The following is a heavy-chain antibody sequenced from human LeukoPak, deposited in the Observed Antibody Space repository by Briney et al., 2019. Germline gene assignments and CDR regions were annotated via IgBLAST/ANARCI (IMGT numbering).Heavy chain of an antibody. D-gene: IGHD1-7*01. CDR3: ARDATYNWNWDLP. J-gene: IGHJ5*02. Sequence: PGGSLRLSCAASGFTFSSYWMSWVRQAPGKGLEWVANIKQDGSEKYYVDSVKGRFTISRDNAKNSLYLQMNSLRAEDTAVYYCARDATYNWNWDLPWGQGTLVTVSS. V-gene: IGHV3-7*01. CDR1: GFTFSSYW. CDR2: IKQDGSEK.